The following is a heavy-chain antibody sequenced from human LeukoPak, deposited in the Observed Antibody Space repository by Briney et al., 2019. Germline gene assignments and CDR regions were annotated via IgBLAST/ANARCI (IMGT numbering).Heavy chain of an antibody. CDR3: ARHTSMVRGVMKYYFDY. CDR2: IYYSGST. J-gene: IGHJ4*02. D-gene: IGHD3-10*01. Sequence: SETLSLTCTVSGGSISCYYWSWIRQPPGKGLEWIGYIYYSGSTNCNPSLKSRVTISVDTSKNQFSLKLSSVTAADTAVYYCARHTSMVRGVMKYYFDYWGQGTLATVSS. CDR1: GGSISCYY. V-gene: IGHV4-59*01.